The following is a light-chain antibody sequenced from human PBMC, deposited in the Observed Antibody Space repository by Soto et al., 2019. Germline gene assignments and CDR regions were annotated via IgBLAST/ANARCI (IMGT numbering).Light chain of an antibody. V-gene: IGLV1-40*01. CDR3: QSYDSSPHVV. Sequence: QSVLTQPPSVSGAPGQRVTISCTGSSSNIGAGYDVHWYQQLPGTAPKLLIYGNSNRPSGVPDRFSGSKSGTSASLAITGLQAEDEADYYCQSYDSSPHVVFGGGTKSPS. J-gene: IGLJ2*01. CDR2: GNS. CDR1: SSNIGAGYD.